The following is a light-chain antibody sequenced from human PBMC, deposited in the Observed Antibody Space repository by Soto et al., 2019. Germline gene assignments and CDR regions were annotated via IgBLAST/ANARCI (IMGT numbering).Light chain of an antibody. J-gene: IGLJ2*01. V-gene: IGLV2-11*01. CDR3: CSYAGSYPV. CDR1: SSDVGGYNY. Sequence: QSALTQPRSVSGSPGQSVTISCTGTSSDVGGYNYVFWYQQHPGKAPKLMIYDVSKRPSGVPDRFSGSKSGNTASLTISGLQAEDEADYYCCSYAGSYPVFGGGTKLTVL. CDR2: DVS.